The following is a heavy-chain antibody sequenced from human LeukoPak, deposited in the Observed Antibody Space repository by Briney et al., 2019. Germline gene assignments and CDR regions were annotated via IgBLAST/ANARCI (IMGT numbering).Heavy chain of an antibody. V-gene: IGHV3-23*01. CDR2: ISGSGGST. J-gene: IGHJ4*02. D-gene: IGHD3-10*01. CDR3: AKDLAMVLDY. CDR1: GFTFSSYG. Sequence: GGSLRLSCAASGFTFSSYGMSWVRRAPGKGLEWVSAISGSGGSTYYADSVKGRFTISRDNSKNTLYLQMNSLRAEDTAVYYCAKDLAMVLDYWGQGTLVTVSS.